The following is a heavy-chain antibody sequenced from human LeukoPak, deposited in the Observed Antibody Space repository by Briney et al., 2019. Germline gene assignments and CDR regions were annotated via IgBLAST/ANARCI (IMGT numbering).Heavy chain of an antibody. D-gene: IGHD2-2*01. CDR2: ISGSGGST. J-gene: IGHJ4*02. CDR1: GFTFSSYA. Sequence: QSGGSLRLSCAASGFTFSSYAMSWVRQAPGKGLEWVSAISGSGGSTYYADSVEGRFTISRDNSKNTLYVQMNSLRAEDTAVYFCANQPSLYYFDYWGQGTLVTVSS. V-gene: IGHV3-23*01. CDR3: ANQPSLYYFDY.